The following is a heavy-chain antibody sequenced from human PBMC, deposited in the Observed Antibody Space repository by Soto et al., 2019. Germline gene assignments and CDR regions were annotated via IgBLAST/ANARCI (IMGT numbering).Heavy chain of an antibody. D-gene: IGHD2-2*01. CDR2: IDPSDSYV. V-gene: IGHV5-10-1*01. Sequence: PGESLKISCQASGYSFTAYWITWVRRMPGKGLEWMATIDPSDSYVDYSPSFRGHVTFSVDRSITTVYLQWNSLKASDSAMYFCTRRASSSFYHFDFWGQGALVTVSS. J-gene: IGHJ4*02. CDR1: GYSFTAYW. CDR3: TRRASSSFYHFDF.